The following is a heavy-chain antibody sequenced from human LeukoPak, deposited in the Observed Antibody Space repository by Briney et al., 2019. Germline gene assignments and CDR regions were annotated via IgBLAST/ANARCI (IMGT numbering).Heavy chain of an antibody. J-gene: IGHJ3*02. D-gene: IGHD2-21*01. CDR2: IYYSGST. CDR3: ARGGACGGDCFAAADAFDI. CDR1: GGSISSYY. V-gene: IGHV4-59*01. Sequence: PETLSLTCSVSGGSISSYYWSWIRRSPGKGLEWIGYIYYSGSTNYNASLKSRVTISVDTSKNQFSLKLSSMTAADTAIYYCARGGACGGDCFAAADAFDIWGRGTMVTVSS.